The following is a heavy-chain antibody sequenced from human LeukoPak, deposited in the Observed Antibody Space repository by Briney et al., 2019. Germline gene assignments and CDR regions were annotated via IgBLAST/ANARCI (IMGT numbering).Heavy chain of an antibody. J-gene: IGHJ3*02. CDR1: GGSFSGYY. CDR3: ARQAPRDSSGYYLLQFGAFDI. CDR2: INHSGST. D-gene: IGHD3-22*01. Sequence: SETLSLTCAVYGGSFSGYYWSWIRQPPGKGLEWIGEINHSGSTNYDPPLKSRVTISVDTSKNRFSLKLSSVTAADTAVYYCARQAPRDSSGYYLLQFGAFDIWGQGTMVTVSS. V-gene: IGHV4-34*01.